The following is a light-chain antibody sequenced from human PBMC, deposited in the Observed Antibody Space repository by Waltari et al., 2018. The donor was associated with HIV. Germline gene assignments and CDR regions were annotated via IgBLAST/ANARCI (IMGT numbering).Light chain of an antibody. J-gene: IGKJ1*01. CDR2: SAS. CDR1: QDIGSS. CDR3: QKYNSAPHT. Sequence: DIRMTQSPSSLSASVGDRITITCRASQDIGSSLAWYQQMPGTVPKLVIFSASSLQSGVSSRFSGSGSGTYFTLTISSLQPEDVATYFCQKYNSAPHTFGQGTRVEI. V-gene: IGKV1-27*01.